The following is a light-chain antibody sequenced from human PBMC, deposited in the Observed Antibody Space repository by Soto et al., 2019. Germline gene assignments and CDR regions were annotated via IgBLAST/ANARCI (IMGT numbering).Light chain of an antibody. J-gene: IGKJ2*03. V-gene: IGKV4-1*01. Sequence: DIVMTQSPDSLAVSLGERATINCKSSQSVFYSPNNKNYLAWYQQKPGQPPKLLISWASTREAGVPDRFSGSGSGTEFTLTISSLQAEDVALYYCQRYYGSPFSFGQGTKLEI. CDR1: QSVFYSPNNKNY. CDR2: WAS. CDR3: QRYYGSPFS.